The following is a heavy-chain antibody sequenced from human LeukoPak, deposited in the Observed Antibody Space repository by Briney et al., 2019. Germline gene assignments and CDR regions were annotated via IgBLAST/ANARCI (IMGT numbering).Heavy chain of an antibody. CDR1: GYTFTGYY. J-gene: IGHJ5*02. D-gene: IGHD3-3*01. Sequence: ASVKVSCKASGYTFTGYYMHWVRQAPGQGLEWMGWIDPNSGGTNYAQKFQGRVTMTRDTSISTAYMELSRLRSDDTAVYYCARGVYYDFWSGYFGTAYNWFDPWGQGTLVTVSS. CDR3: ARGVYYDFWSGYFGTAYNWFDP. V-gene: IGHV1-2*02. CDR2: IDPNSGGT.